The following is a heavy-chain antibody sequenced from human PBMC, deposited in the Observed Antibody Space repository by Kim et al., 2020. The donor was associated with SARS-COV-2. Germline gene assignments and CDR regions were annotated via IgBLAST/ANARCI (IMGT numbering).Heavy chain of an antibody. Sequence: ASVKVSCRASGYTFTDYHIHWVRQAPGQGLEWMGRLSANSGGTNYAQNFRGRVTMTRDTSINTVYLELTRLTSDDTAAYYCARSSLLDFDHWGQGTPVTV. V-gene: IGHV1-2*06. CDR1: GYTFTDYH. D-gene: IGHD3-10*01. J-gene: IGHJ4*02. CDR2: LSANSGGT. CDR3: ARSSLLDFDH.